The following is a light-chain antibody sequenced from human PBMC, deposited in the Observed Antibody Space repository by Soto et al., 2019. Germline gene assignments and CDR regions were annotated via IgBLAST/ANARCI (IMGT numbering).Light chain of an antibody. CDR3: QQNSSPPLT. J-gene: IGKJ4*01. Sequence: DIHMPQSPSSLSASIGDRVTISCRASQPIDSYLNWYLQKAGNAPKLLIFTRSFLQSGVPSRFSGRGSGTDFTLTISSLQPEDIGTYYCQQNSSPPLTFGGGTRVDIK. CDR2: TRS. CDR1: QPIDSY. V-gene: IGKV1-39*01.